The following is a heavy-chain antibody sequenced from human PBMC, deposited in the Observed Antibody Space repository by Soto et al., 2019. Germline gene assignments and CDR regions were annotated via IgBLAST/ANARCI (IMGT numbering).Heavy chain of an antibody. V-gene: IGHV4-4*07. D-gene: IGHD6-6*01. J-gene: IGHJ3*02. CDR2: IYASGHT. CDR3: ARSPSTSTIGSFDI. CDR1: GGAISAFY. Sequence: QVQLQESGTGLVKPSETLSLTCSVSGGAISAFYWNWIRQSAGTGLEWIGRIYASGHTTYNPSLESRVSMSVDTSKHQFSPKLSSVSSADTAVYYCARSPSTSTIGSFDIWGQGRMVTVAS.